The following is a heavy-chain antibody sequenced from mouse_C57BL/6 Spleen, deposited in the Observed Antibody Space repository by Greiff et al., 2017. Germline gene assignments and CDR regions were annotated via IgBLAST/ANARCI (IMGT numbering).Heavy chain of an antibody. J-gene: IGHJ2*01. V-gene: IGHV1-52*01. D-gene: IGHD4-1*01. CDR2: IDPSDSET. CDR1: GYTFTSYW. CDR3: ARRCWDGDYFDY. Sequence: QVQLQQPGAELVRPGSSVKLSCKASGYTFTSYWMHWVKQRPIQGLEWIGNIDPSDSETHYNQKFKDKATLTVDKSSSTAYMQLSSLTSEDSAVYNCARRCWDGDYFDYWGQGTTLTVSS.